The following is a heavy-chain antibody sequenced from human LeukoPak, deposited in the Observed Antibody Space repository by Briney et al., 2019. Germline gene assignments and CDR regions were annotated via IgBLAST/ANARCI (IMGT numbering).Heavy chain of an antibody. CDR1: RFTFSSYA. J-gene: IGHJ4*02. V-gene: IGHV3-23*01. CDR3: AKDQALWFGNGPDY. D-gene: IGHD3-10*01. CDR2: ISNSGSST. Sequence: GGSLRLSCAASRFTFSSYAMGWVRQAPGKGLEWVSSISNSGSSTYYADSVKGRFTISRDNSKNTLYLQMNSLRAEDTAVYYCAKDQALWFGNGPDYWGQGTLVTVSS.